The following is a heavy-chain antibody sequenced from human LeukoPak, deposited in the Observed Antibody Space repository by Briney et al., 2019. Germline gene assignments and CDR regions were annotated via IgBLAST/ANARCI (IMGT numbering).Heavy chain of an antibody. CDR2: IIPIFGTA. Sequence: ASVKVSCKASGGTFSSYAISWARQAPGQGLEWMGGIIPIFGTANYAQKFQGRVTITADESTSTAYMGLSSLRSEDTAVYYCARGITGDLSAKFDYWGQGTLVTVSS. CDR3: ARGITGDLSAKFDY. V-gene: IGHV1-69*13. J-gene: IGHJ4*02. CDR1: GGTFSSYA. D-gene: IGHD7-27*01.